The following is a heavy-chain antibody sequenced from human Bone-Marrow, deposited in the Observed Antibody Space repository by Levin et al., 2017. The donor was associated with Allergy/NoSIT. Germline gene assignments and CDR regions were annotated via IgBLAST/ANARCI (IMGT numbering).Heavy chain of an antibody. V-gene: IGHV4-61*08. CDR1: GDSVNNDDHY. CDR3: ARGGGTSRSDAFDF. CDR2: IYYTGAT. J-gene: IGHJ3*01. D-gene: IGHD4-23*01. Sequence: SETLSLTCAVSGDSVNNDDHYWNWIRQPPGKGLEWIGYIYYTGATNYNPSLRSRVTMSLDTSNNQFSLRLTSMTAADTAVYYCARGGGTSRSDAFDFWGQGTMVPVSS.